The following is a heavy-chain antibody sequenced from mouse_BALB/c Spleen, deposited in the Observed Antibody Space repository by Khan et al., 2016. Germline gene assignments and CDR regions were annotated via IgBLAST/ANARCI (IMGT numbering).Heavy chain of an antibody. D-gene: IGHD1-1*01. CDR1: GYTFSSYW. CDR2: ILPGSGSN. Sequence: VQLQESGAELMKPGASVKISCKATGYTFSSYWIEWVKQRPGHGLEWIGEILPGSGSNNYNEKFKGKATFTADTSSNTAYMQLSSLTSEDSAVYYDARGNYYGSSSWFGYWGQGTLVTVTA. V-gene: IGHV1-9*01. J-gene: IGHJ3*01. CDR3: ARGNYYGSSSWFGY.